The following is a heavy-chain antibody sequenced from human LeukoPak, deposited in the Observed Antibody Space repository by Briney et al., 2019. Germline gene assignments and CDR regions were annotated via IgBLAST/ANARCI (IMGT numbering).Heavy chain of an antibody. Sequence: ASVKVSCKVSGYTLTELSMHWVRQAPGKGLEWMGGFDPEDGETIYAQKFQGRVTMTEDTSTDTAYMELSSLRSEDTAVYYCATLDEGYYDSSGYLYYFDYWGQGTLVTVSS. J-gene: IGHJ4*02. V-gene: IGHV1-24*01. CDR1: GYTLTELS. CDR2: FDPEDGET. D-gene: IGHD3-22*01. CDR3: ATLDEGYYDSSGYLYYFDY.